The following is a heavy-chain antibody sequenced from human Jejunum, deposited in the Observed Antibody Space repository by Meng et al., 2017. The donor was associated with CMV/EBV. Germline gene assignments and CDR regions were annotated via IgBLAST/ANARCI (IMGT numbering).Heavy chain of an antibody. D-gene: IGHD2-15*01. CDR3: ARGTCTSSSCPLFDY. J-gene: IGHJ4*02. CDR1: TFSTYS. V-gene: IGHV3-21*01. Sequence: TFSTYSMSWVLQAPGKGLESVSSISDTSSFIYYEDSVKGRFTISRDNAKNSLYLQMNSLRAEDTALYYCARGTCTSSSCPLFDYWGQGTLVTVSS. CDR2: ISDTSSFI.